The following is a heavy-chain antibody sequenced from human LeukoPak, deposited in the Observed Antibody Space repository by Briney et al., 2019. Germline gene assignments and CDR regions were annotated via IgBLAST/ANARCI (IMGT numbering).Heavy chain of an antibody. J-gene: IGHJ6*03. Sequence: SETLSLTCTVSGGSISSSSYYWGWIRQPPGKGLEWIGSIYYSGSTYYNPSLKSRVTISVDTSKNQFSLKLSSVTAADTAVYYCARDLMVRGVTYYYYYYMDVWGKGTTVTISS. CDR3: ARDLMVRGVTYYYYYYMDV. CDR1: GGSISSSSYY. CDR2: IYYSGST. V-gene: IGHV4-39*07. D-gene: IGHD3-10*01.